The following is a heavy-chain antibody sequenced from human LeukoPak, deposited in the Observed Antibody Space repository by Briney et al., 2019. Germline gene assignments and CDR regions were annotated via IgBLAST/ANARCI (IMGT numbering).Heavy chain of an antibody. V-gene: IGHV1-69*13. J-gene: IGHJ5*02. Sequence: SVKVSCKASGGTFSSYAISWVRQAPGQGLEWMGGIIPIFGTANYAQKFQGRVTITADESTSTAYMELSSLRSEDTAVYYCASGYCSGGSCYSGRNWFDPLGPGNPGHRLL. CDR3: ASGYCSGGSCYSGRNWFDP. CDR1: GGTFSSYA. CDR2: IIPIFGTA. D-gene: IGHD2-15*01.